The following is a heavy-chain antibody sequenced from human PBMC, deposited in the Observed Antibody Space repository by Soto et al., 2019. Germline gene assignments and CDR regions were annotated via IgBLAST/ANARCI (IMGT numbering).Heavy chain of an antibody. J-gene: IGHJ4*02. CDR2: INNDGTIT. CDR3: VRVIMGAAGLFDN. V-gene: IGHV3-74*01. D-gene: IGHD2-8*01. Sequence: EVQVVESGGGLVQPGDSLRLSCVVSGPSFNNYWMHWVRQAPGKGLVWVSRINNDGTITNYADSVKGRFTISRDNAKNTLYLQMNSLRDEDMAVYYCVRVIMGAAGLFDNWGQGSLVTPSS. CDR1: GPSFNNYW.